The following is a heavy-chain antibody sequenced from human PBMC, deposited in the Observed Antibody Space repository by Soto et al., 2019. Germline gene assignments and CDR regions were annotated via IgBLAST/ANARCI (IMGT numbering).Heavy chain of an antibody. J-gene: IGHJ6*02. D-gene: IGHD1-26*01. Sequence: QVQLQESGPALVKPSETLSLTCTVSGASISSYYWSWIRQPPGKGLEWIGYIYYTGSTNYNPSLKSRVSVSLDTSKNQFSLNLSSVTAADTAAYYCARDRVDISPSGNSYYGMDVWGPGTTVTVSS. CDR2: IYYTGST. CDR1: GASISSYY. CDR3: ARDRVDISPSGNSYYGMDV. V-gene: IGHV4-59*01.